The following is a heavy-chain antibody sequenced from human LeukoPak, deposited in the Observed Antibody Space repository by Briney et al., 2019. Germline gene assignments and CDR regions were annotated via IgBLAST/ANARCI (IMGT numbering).Heavy chain of an antibody. D-gene: IGHD2-15*01. V-gene: IGHV3-30*02. Sequence: PGGSLRLSCAASGFTFSSYGMHWVRQAPGKGLEWVAFIRYDGSNKYYADSVKGRFTISRDNSKNTLYLQMNSLRAEDTAVYYCAKDRLAVAAPGETDAFDIWGQGTMVTVSS. CDR1: GFTFSSYG. J-gene: IGHJ3*02. CDR2: IRYDGSNK. CDR3: AKDRLAVAAPGETDAFDI.